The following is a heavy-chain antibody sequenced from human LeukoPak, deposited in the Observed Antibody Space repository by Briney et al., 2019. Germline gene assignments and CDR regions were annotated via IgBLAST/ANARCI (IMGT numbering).Heavy chain of an antibody. CDR1: GFTVSSNY. J-gene: IGHJ4*02. CDR3: ASNGSGWFATFDY. Sequence: PGGSLRLSCAASGFTVSSNYMSWVRQAPGRGLEWVSVIYSGGSTYYADSVKGRFTISRDNSKNTLYLQMNSLRAEDTAVYYCASNGSGWFATFDYWGQGTLVTVSS. CDR2: IYSGGST. D-gene: IGHD6-19*01. V-gene: IGHV3-53*01.